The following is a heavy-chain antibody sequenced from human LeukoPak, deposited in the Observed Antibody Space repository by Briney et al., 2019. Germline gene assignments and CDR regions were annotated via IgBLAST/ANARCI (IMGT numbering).Heavy chain of an antibody. CDR3: ARGALFGVVPLPFDY. CDR2: ISAYNGNT. V-gene: IGHV1-18*01. CDR1: GYTFTSYG. J-gene: IGHJ4*02. D-gene: IGHD3-3*01. Sequence: GASVKVSCKASGYTFTSYGISWVRQAPGQGLEWMGWISAYNGNTNYAQKLQGRVTMTTDTSTSTAYMELRSLRSDDTAVHYCARGALFGVVPLPFDYWGQGTLVTVSS.